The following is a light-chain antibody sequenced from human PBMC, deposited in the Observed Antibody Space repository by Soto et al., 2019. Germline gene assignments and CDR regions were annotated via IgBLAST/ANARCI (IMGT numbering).Light chain of an antibody. J-gene: IGLJ2*01. V-gene: IGLV2-18*02. CDR1: SSDVGSYNR. CDR3: SSYTTNITFV. CDR2: EVS. Sequence: QSALTQPPSVSGSPGQSVTISCTGTSSDVGSYNRVSWYQQPPGIAPKLLIYEVSNRPSGVPDRFSGSKSGNTASLTISGLQAEDEADYYCSSYTTNITFVFGGGTQLTVL.